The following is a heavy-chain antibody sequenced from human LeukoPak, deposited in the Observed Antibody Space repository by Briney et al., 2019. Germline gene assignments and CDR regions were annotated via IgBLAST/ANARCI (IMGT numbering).Heavy chain of an antibody. D-gene: IGHD6-19*01. CDR3: AGTVSGKALWFDP. J-gene: IGHJ5*02. CDR2: IKQDGSEK. CDR1: GFTFSSYW. Sequence: GGSLRLSCAASGFTFSSYWMSWVRQAPGKGLEWVANIKQDGSEKYYVDSVKGRFTISRDNAKNSLYLQMNSLRAEDTAVYYCAGTVSGKALWFDPWRQGTLVTVSP. V-gene: IGHV3-7*01.